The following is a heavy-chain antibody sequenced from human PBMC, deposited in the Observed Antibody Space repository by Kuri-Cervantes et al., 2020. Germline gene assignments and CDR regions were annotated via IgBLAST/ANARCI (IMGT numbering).Heavy chain of an antibody. J-gene: IGHJ4*02. CDR2: IWYDGSNK. Sequence: GESLKISCAASGFTFSSYGMHWVRQAPGKGLEWVAVIWYDGSNKYYADSVKGRFTISRDNSKNTLYLQMNSLRAEDTAIYYCARKIWSYGAVDYWGQGALVTVSS. CDR3: ARKIWSYGAVDY. V-gene: IGHV3-33*01. D-gene: IGHD3-10*01. CDR1: GFTFSSYG.